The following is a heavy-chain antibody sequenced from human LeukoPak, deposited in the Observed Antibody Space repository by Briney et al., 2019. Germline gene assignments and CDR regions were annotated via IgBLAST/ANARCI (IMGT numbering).Heavy chain of an antibody. D-gene: IGHD3-22*01. J-gene: IGHJ4*02. CDR2: INPNSGGT. V-gene: IGHV1-2*06. CDR1: GYTFTGYY. CDR3: AVLYYYDSSGDY. Sequence: ASVKVSCKASGYTFTGYYMHWVRQAPGQGLEWMGRINPNSGGTNYAQKFQGRVTMTRDTSISIAYMELSRLRSDDTAVYYCAVLYYYDSSGDYWGQGTLVTVSS.